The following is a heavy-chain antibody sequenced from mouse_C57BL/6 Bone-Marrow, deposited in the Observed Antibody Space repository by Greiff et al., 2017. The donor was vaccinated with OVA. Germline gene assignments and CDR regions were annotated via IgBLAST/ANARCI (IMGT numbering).Heavy chain of an antibody. Sequence: QVQLQQPGAELVKPGASVKLSCKASGYTFTSYWMHWVKQRPGQGLEWIGMIHPNSGSTNYNEKLKSKATLTVDKSSSTAYMQLSSLTSEDSAVYYCARSTTVVGKNYFDYWGQGTTLTVSS. V-gene: IGHV1-64*01. CDR3: ARSTTVVGKNYFDY. J-gene: IGHJ2*01. D-gene: IGHD1-1*01. CDR1: GYTFTSYW. CDR2: IHPNSGST.